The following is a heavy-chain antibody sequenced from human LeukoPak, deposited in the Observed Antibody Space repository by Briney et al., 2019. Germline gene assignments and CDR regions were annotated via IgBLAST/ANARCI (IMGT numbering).Heavy chain of an antibody. CDR2: IGNTGRTI. Sequence: GGSLRLSCAASGFRFSSYEMNWVRQAPGRGLEWVSYIGNTGRTIYYVDSVKGRFTVSRDNARNSLYLQMNSLRAEDTAIYYCVRGDRYFFDYWGQGTLVTVSS. J-gene: IGHJ4*02. D-gene: IGHD1-14*01. CDR3: VRGDRYFFDY. CDR1: GFRFSSYE. V-gene: IGHV3-48*03.